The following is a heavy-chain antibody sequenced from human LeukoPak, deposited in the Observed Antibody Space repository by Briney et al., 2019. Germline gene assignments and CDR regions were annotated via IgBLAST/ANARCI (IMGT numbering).Heavy chain of an antibody. J-gene: IGHJ4*02. CDR2: ITDSGFTT. V-gene: IGHV3-23*01. Sequence: GGSLRLSCAASGFTYSSYAMSWVRQAPGKGLEWVSGITDSGFTTFYANSVKGRFTISRDNSKNTLYLQMNSLRAEDTAVYYCANAGFCSSTTCYNPFDHWGQGTLVTVSS. CDR1: GFTYSSYA. CDR3: ANAGFCSSTTCYNPFDH. D-gene: IGHD2-2*02.